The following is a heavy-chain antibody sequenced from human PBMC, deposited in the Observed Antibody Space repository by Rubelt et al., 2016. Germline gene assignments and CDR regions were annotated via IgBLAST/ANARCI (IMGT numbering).Heavy chain of an antibody. CDR1: GFTFSDYW. V-gene: IGHV3-74*02. CDR3: AKATSGWSGDSLDY. J-gene: IGHJ4*02. Sequence: EVQLVESGGGLVQPGGSLRLSCSASGFTFSDYWMHWARQAPGKGLVWVSRIHIGGYVSSYADSVKGRFTITRDNANNILNRRMRSLMAEDTALYYCAKATSGWSGDSLDYWGQGTLVTVSS. CDR2: IHIGGYVS. D-gene: IGHD6-19*01.